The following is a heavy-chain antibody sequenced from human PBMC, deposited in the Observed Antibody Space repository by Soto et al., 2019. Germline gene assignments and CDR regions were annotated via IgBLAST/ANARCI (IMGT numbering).Heavy chain of an antibody. D-gene: IGHD3-22*01. CDR1: GGIFGSHG. Sequence: QVQLIQSEAEVKKPGSSVRVSCTASGGIFGSHGFSWVRQAPGQRLEWVGGFIPIFRTLTYTEKFQARVRIAADDSKNTVYLDLSSLTSEDTAVYYCVRDRRIYYSDPHDEFVASDYEVWGQGTMVSVSS. V-gene: IGHV1-69*01. CDR3: VRDRRIYYSDPHDEFVASDYEV. J-gene: IGHJ3*01. CDR2: FIPIFRTL.